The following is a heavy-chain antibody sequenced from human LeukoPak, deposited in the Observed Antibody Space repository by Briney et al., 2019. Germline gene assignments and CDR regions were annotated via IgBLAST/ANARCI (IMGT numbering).Heavy chain of an antibody. J-gene: IGHJ3*02. CDR3: ARVVYYDFWSGYYGHAFDI. Sequence: SETLSLTCTVSGSISSYYWSWIRQPPGKGLEWIGYIYTSGSTNYNPSLKSRVTISVDTSKNQFSLKLSSVTAADTAVYYCARVVYYDFWSGYYGHAFDIWGQGTMVTVSS. CDR2: IYTSGST. CDR1: GSISSYY. D-gene: IGHD3-3*01. V-gene: IGHV4-4*09.